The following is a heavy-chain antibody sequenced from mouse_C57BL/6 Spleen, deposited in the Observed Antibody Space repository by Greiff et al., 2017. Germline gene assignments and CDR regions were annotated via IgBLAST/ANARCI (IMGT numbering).Heavy chain of an antibody. CDR1: GFTFSSYG. V-gene: IGHV5-6*01. CDR2: ISSGGSYT. CDR3: ARVYDGYDY. J-gene: IGHJ2*01. D-gene: IGHD2-3*01. Sequence: EVMLVESGGDLVKPGGSLKLSCAASGFTFSSYGMSWVRQTPDKRLEWVATISSGGSYTYYPDSVKGRFTISRDNAKNTLYLQMSSLKSEDTAMYYCARVYDGYDYWGQGTTLTVSS.